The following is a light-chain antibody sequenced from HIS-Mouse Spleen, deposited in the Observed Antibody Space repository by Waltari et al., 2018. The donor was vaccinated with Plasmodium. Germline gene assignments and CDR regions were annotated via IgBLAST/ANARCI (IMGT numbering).Light chain of an antibody. CDR3: CSYAGSSTNWV. CDR1: SSDVGSYNL. CDR2: EGR. J-gene: IGLJ3*02. Sequence: QSALTQPASVSGSPGQSITISCTGTSSDVGSYNLVSWYQQHPGKAPKLMIYEGRKRPSGVSNSFAGSKAGNTASLTISGLQAEDEADYYCCSYAGSSTNWVFGGGTKLTVL. V-gene: IGLV2-23*01.